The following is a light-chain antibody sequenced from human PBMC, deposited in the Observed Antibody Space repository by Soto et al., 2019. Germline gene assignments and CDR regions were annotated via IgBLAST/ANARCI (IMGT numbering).Light chain of an antibody. CDR1: GIDVGGYKY. CDR2: DVS. Sequence: NRAASVYSAARRSRTIFKPRTGIDVGGYKYVSWYQQLPGKAPKLMIYDVSYRPSGVSDRFSGSKSGNTASLIISGLQAEDEADYYCRSYSSTSPFVFGPGTKVLVL. V-gene: IGLV2-14*01. CDR3: RSYSSTSPFV. J-gene: IGLJ1*01.